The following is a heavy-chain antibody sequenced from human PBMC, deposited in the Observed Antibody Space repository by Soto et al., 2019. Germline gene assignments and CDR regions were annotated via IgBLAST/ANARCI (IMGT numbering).Heavy chain of an antibody. CDR3: AKASSGWPADY. CDR2: ISYDGSNK. Sequence: QVQLVESGGGVVQPGRSLRLSCAASGFTFSSYGMHWVRQAPGKGLEWVAVISYDGSNKYYADSVKGRFTISRDNSKNTLYLQMNSLRAEDTAVCYCAKASSGWPADYWGQGTLVTVSS. J-gene: IGHJ4*02. V-gene: IGHV3-30*18. D-gene: IGHD6-19*01. CDR1: GFTFSSYG.